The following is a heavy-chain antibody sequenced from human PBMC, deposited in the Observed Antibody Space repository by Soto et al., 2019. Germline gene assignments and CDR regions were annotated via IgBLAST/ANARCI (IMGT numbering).Heavy chain of an antibody. V-gene: IGHV3-21*01. CDR2: ISSSSSYI. J-gene: IGHJ4*02. CDR1: GFPFRSSS. D-gene: IGHD3-10*01. CDR3: ARDLGEAPAI. Sequence: EVQLVESGGDLVKPGGSLRLSCAASGFPFRSSSLNWVRQAPGKGLEWVSSISSSSSYIYYADSVKGRFTISRDNAKNSLYLQMNSLRADVTAVYYCARDLGEAPAICGQGTLVTVSS.